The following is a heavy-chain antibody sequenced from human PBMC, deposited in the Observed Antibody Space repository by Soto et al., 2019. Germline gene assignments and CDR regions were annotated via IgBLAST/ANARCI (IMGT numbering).Heavy chain of an antibody. V-gene: IGHV3-49*04. CDR3: TRGSGSVPAAIRSFDY. J-gene: IGHJ4*02. Sequence: GGSLRLSCTASGFTFGDYGMNWVRQAPGKGLEWVGFIRSKAFGGTTEYAASVKGRFTISRDDSKSIAYLQMNSLKTEDTAVYYCTRGSGSVPAAIRSFDYWGQGTLVTVPQ. CDR2: IRSKAFGGTT. CDR1: GFTFGDYG. D-gene: IGHD2-2*02.